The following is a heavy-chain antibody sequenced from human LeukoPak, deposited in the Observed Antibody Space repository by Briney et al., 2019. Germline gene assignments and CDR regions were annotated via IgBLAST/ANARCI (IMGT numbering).Heavy chain of an antibody. CDR3: ASRPLPLYYYDSSGYIRY. J-gene: IGHJ4*02. V-gene: IGHV4-39*01. CDR2: IYYSGST. CDR1: GGSISSSSYY. D-gene: IGHD3-22*01. Sequence: PSETLSLTCTVSGGSISSSSYYWGWIRQPPGKGLEWIGSIYYSGSTYYNPSLKSRVTISVDTSKNQFSLKLSSVPAADTAVYYCASRPLPLYYYDSSGYIRYWGQGTLVTVSS.